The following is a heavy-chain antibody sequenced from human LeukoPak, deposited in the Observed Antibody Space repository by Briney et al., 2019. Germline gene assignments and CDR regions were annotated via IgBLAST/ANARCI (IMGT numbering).Heavy chain of an antibody. Sequence: ASVKVSCKASGGTFSSYAISWVRQAPGQGLEWMGWISAYNGNTNYAQRFQGRVTMTTDTSTSTAYMELRSLRSDDTAVYYCAGSGDIVATKSFAYWGQGTLVTVSP. CDR2: ISAYNGNT. V-gene: IGHV1-18*01. CDR1: GGTFSSYA. J-gene: IGHJ4*02. D-gene: IGHD5-12*01. CDR3: AGSGDIVATKSFAY.